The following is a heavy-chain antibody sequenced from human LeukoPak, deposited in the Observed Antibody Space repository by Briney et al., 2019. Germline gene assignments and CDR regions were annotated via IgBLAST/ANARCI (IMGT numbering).Heavy chain of an antibody. Sequence: PSETLSLTCAVYGGSFSGYYWSWIRQPPGKGLEWIGEINHSGSTNYNPSLKSRVTMSVDTSKNQFSLKLSSVTAADTAVYYCARAPRSGRDYWGQGTLVTVSS. D-gene: IGHD2-15*01. J-gene: IGHJ4*02. CDR2: INHSGST. V-gene: IGHV4-34*01. CDR1: GGSFSGYY. CDR3: ARAPRSGRDY.